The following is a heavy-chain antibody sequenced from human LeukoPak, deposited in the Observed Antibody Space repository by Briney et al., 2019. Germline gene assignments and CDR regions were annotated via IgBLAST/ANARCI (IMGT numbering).Heavy chain of an antibody. V-gene: IGHV4-59*08. Sequence: SETLSLTCTVSGGSISSYYWSWIRQPPGKGLEWIGYIYYSGSTNYNPSLKSRVTISVDTSKNQFSLKLSSVTAADTAVYYCARLILLSGMDVWGQGTTVTVSS. CDR3: ARLILLSGMDV. CDR1: GGSISSYY. J-gene: IGHJ6*02. D-gene: IGHD2/OR15-2a*01. CDR2: IYYSGST.